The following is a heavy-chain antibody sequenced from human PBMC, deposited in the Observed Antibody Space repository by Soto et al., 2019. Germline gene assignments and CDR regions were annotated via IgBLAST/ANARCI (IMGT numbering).Heavy chain of an antibody. CDR2: INAGNGNT. CDR1: GYTFTNYG. J-gene: IGHJ6*03. CDR3: ARGHLAVVPVASWYFYMDV. V-gene: IGHV1-3*01. Sequence: GSVKGSRKASGYTFTNYGVHWVRPAPGQRVWWMGWINAGNGNTRYSQKFQGRVTITRDTSARTAYMELSSLRSEDTAVYYCARGHLAVVPVASWYFYMDVWGKGTTVTVSS. D-gene: IGHD2-2*01.